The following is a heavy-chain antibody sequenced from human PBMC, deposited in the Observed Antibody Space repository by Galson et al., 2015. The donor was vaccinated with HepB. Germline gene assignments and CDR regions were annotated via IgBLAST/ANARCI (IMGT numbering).Heavy chain of an antibody. CDR3: SREDTPMALGY. Sequence: SLKLSCAASGFTISNNYMSWVRQAPGKGLEWVSVIYRGVSTYYADPVKGRFTISRDNSKNTPYLQMNTLRAEDTAVYYCSREDTPMALGYWGQGTLVTVSS. J-gene: IGHJ4*02. CDR2: IYRGVST. D-gene: IGHD5-18*01. CDR1: GFTISNNY. V-gene: IGHV3-66*01.